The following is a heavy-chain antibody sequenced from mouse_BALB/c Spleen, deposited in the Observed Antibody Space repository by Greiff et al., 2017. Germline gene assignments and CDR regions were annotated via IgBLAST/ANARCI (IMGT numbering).Heavy chain of an antibody. J-gene: IGHJ4*01. D-gene: IGHD1-2*01. CDR1: GFNIKDTY. CDR2: IDPANGNT. CDR3: AKHYYVGTRAMDY. V-gene: IGHV14-3*02. Sequence: EVQRVESGAELVKPGASVKLSCTASGFNIKDTYMHWVKQRPEQGLEWIGRIDPANGNTKYDPKFQGKATITADTSSNTAYLQLSSLTSEDTAVYYCAKHYYVGTRAMDYWGQGTSVTVSS.